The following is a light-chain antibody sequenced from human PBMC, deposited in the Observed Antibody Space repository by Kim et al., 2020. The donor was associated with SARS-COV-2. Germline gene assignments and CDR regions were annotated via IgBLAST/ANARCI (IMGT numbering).Light chain of an antibody. CDR2: GKN. Sequence: SSELTQDSAVSVALGQTVRRTCQGDSLRRYYATWYQQKPGQAPILVIYGKNNRPSGIPDRFSGSSSGNTASLTITGTQAGDEADYYCNSRDSNDNVVFGGGTQLTVL. CDR3: NSRDSNDNVV. J-gene: IGLJ2*01. CDR1: SLRRYY. V-gene: IGLV3-19*01.